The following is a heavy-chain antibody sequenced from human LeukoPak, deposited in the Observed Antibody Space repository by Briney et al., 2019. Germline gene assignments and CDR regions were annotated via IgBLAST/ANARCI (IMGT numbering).Heavy chain of an antibody. CDR3: ASRKEYTTSSVFY. CDR1: GFTFTNYV. D-gene: IGHD6-6*01. J-gene: IGHJ4*02. Sequence: GGSLRLSCAASGFTFTNYVMTWVRRAPGKGLEWVSGISVSGADTYYADSVKGRFTISRDNSKNTVSLRMNSLRAEDSAVYYCASRKEYTTSSVFYWGQGTLVTVSS. CDR2: ISVSGADT. V-gene: IGHV3-23*01.